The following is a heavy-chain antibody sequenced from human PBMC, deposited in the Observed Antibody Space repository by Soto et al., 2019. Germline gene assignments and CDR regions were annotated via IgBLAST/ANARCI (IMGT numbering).Heavy chain of an antibody. D-gene: IGHD3-3*01. CDR3: AKDQPKPEIFAVVPLS. J-gene: IGHJ4*02. CDR1: VVTFILFA. CDR2: ISGSGQTT. Sequence: PGGSXGLSGAFAVVTFILFAVVLFRHVPGKGLEWVSAISGSGQTTYYADSVKGRFNVYRDNYNNTLYLQMNSMRAEDTAVYYCAKDQPKPEIFAVVPLSRGPGTLVNVS. V-gene: IGHV3-23*01.